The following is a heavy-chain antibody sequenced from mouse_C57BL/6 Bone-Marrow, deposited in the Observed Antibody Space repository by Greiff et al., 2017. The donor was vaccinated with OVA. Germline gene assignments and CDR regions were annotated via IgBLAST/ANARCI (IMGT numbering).Heavy chain of an antibody. V-gene: IGHV5-12*01. CDR1: GFTFSDFY. CDR3: ARLDAMDY. CDR2: ISNGGGST. Sequence: DVQLVESGGGLVQPGGSLKLSCAASGFTFSDFYMYWIRQTPEKRLEWVAYISNGGGSTYYPDTVKGRLTISRDNAKNTLYLQMSRLKSEDTAMYYCARLDAMDYWGQGTSVTVSS. J-gene: IGHJ4*01.